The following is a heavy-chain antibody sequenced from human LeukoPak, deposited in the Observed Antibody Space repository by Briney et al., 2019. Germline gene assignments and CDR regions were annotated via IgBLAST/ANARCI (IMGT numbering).Heavy chain of an antibody. D-gene: IGHD5-12*01. Sequence: GGSLRLSCAASGFRLSGYWMSWVRQAPGKRPEWVASIYQDGSVELYVDSVKGRFTISRDNAKNALYLQLNSLTAEDTAVYYCARDGGVTGYDLLDYWGQGTLVTVSS. CDR1: GFRLSGYW. V-gene: IGHV3-7*01. J-gene: IGHJ4*02. CDR3: ARDGGVTGYDLLDY. CDR2: IYQDGSVE.